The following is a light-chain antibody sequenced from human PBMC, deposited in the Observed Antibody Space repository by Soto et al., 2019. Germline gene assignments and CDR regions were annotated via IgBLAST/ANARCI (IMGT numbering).Light chain of an antibody. CDR1: QDINNY. CDR3: QQLESDPPWT. V-gene: IGKV1-9*01. CDR2: LAS. J-gene: IGKJ1*01. Sequence: IQLTQSPSSLSASVGDRVTVTCRASQDINNYLAWYQQSPGRAPKLLIYLASTLESGVPSRFSGSGSGTDFTLTISSLQPEDFATYYCQQLESDPPWTFGQGTRVEIK.